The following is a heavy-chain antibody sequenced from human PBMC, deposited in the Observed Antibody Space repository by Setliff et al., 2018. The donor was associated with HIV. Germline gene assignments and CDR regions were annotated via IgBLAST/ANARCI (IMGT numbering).Heavy chain of an antibody. CDR3: ARAVHSGWYYFDY. J-gene: IGHJ4*02. D-gene: IGHD6-19*01. CDR2: ISSSSSYI. CDR1: GFTFSSYN. V-gene: IGHV3-21*01. Sequence: GGSLRLSCAASGFTFSSYNMNWVRQAPGKGPEWVSSISSSSSYIYYADSLKGRFTISRDNAKNSLYLQMNSLRAEDTAVYYCARAVHSGWYYFDYWGQGTLVTVSS.